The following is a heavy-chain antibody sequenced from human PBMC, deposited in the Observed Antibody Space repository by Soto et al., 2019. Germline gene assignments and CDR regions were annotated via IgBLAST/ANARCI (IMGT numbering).Heavy chain of an antibody. Sequence: PSETLSLTCTVSGGSISSYYWSWIRQPPGKGLEWIGHIYDSGTANYNPSLKSRVTISVDTSKNQFSLNLSSVTAADTAVYYCTTDHRWPYYGSGSYLNWFDPWGQGTLVTVSS. D-gene: IGHD3-10*01. J-gene: IGHJ5*02. CDR1: GGSISSYY. CDR2: IYDSGTA. CDR3: TTDHRWPYYGSGSYLNWFDP. V-gene: IGHV4-59*01.